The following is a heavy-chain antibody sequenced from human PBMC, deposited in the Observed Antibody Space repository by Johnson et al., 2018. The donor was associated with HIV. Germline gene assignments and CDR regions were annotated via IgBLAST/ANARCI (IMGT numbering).Heavy chain of an antibody. CDR1: GFTFSSYA. CDR2: ISYDGSNK. CDR3: ARDWDYAHAFDI. J-gene: IGHJ3*02. Sequence: QVQLVESGGGLVQPGMSLRLSCAASGFTFSSYAMHWVRQAPGKGLEWVAVISYDGSNKYYADSVKGRFTISRDNSKNTVFLQMNSLRTDDTAVYYCARDWDYAHAFDIWGQGTMVTVSS. D-gene: IGHD3-16*01. V-gene: IGHV3-30-3*01.